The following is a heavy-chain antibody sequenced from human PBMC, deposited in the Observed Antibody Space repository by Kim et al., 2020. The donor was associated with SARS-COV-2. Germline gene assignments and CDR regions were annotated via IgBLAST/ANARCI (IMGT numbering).Heavy chain of an antibody. CDR3: ARVNNWGSKSWYFDL. V-gene: IGHV3-48*03. J-gene: IGHJ2*01. CDR1: GFTFSSYE. Sequence: GGSLRLSCAASGFTFSSYEMNWVRQAPGKGLEWVSYISSSGSTIYYADSVKGRFTISRDNAKNSLYLQMNSLRAEDTAVYYCARVNNWGSKSWYFDLWGRGTLVTVSS. CDR2: ISSSGSTI. D-gene: IGHD7-27*01.